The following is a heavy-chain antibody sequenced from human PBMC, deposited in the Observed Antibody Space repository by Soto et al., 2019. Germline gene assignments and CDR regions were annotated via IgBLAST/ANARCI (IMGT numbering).Heavy chain of an antibody. D-gene: IGHD3-10*02. J-gene: IGHJ1*01. CDR1: GYTFTDYY. CDR2: INPNSGGT. CDR3: AKNVPSLAI. Sequence: ASVKVSCKASGYTFTDYYMHWVRQAPGQGLEWMGWINPNSGGTNYAQNFQGRVTMTRDTSISTAYMELSRLRSDDTAVYYCAKNVPSLAIWGLGTLVTVPQ. V-gene: IGHV1-2*02.